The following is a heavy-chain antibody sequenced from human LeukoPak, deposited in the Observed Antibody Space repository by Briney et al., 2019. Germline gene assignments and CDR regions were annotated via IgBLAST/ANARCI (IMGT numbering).Heavy chain of an antibody. Sequence: PGGSLRLSCAASGFTFSKYWMNWVRQAPGKGLEWVANIKEDGDEKKYVDSVKGRFTISRDNAKESLYLQMNSLRDEDTAVYYCARDGRGAGSPYNFFDPWGQGTLVIVSS. D-gene: IGHD6-19*01. V-gene: IGHV3-7*01. CDR1: GFTFSKYW. J-gene: IGHJ5*02. CDR3: ARDGRGAGSPYNFFDP. CDR2: IKEDGDEK.